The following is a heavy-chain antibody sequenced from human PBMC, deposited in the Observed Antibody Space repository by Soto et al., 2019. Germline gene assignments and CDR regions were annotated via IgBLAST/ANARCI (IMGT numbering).Heavy chain of an antibody. J-gene: IGHJ6*02. CDR2: INPNDGGA. Sequence: ASVKVSCKASGYTFTSYYIHWVRQAPGQGLQWMGFINPNDGGASYAQKFQGRVTFTRDTSTSTVSLEMSSLTSDDTAVFYCARELLLVTADKYYGKDVWGQGTTVTVSS. CDR3: ARELLLVTADKYYGKDV. CDR1: GYTFTSYY. D-gene: IGHD3-10*01. V-gene: IGHV1-46*01.